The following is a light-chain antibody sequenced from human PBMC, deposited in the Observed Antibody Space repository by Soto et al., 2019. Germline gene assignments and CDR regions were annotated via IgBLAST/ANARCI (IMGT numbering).Light chain of an antibody. CDR3: KSYAGSNTYV. CDR1: KDDIGASDS. J-gene: IGLJ1*01. V-gene: IGLV2-8*01. Sequence: QSGLTQPPSASGSPGPSVTISCTGTKDDIGASDSVSWCQHHPGKAPRLIIYEVVKRPSGVLGRFSGSKSGNTASLTVSGLPGLEECDYLCKSYAGSNTYVFGSGTKCTVL. CDR2: EVV.